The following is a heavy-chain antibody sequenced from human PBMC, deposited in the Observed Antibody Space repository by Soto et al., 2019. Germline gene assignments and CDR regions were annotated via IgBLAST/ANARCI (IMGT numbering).Heavy chain of an antibody. CDR2: VRSETYGGST. V-gene: IGHV3-49*04. CDR3: TRGRGTSGWYADY. CDR1: GFVFGDYA. J-gene: IGHJ4*02. D-gene: IGHD6-13*01. Sequence: PRLSCSASGFVFGDYAVTWVRQAPGKGLEWVGVVRSETYGGSTEYAASVKGRFRISRDDSQSIAYLQMTSLKTEDTAVYYCTRGRGTSGWYADYWGKGILVTVSS.